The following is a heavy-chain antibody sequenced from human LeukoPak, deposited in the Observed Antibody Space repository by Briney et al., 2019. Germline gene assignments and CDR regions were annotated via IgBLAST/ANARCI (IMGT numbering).Heavy chain of an antibody. Sequence: ASVKVSCKASGYTFTGYYMHWVRQAPGQGLEWMGWINPNSGGTNYAQKFQGRVTMTRDTSISTAYMELSRLRSDDTAVYYCARGPPIPYYYYYMDVWGKGTTVTVSS. V-gene: IGHV1-2*02. D-gene: IGHD2-2*02. J-gene: IGHJ6*03. CDR3: ARGPPIPYYYYYMDV. CDR1: GYTFTGYY. CDR2: INPNSGGT.